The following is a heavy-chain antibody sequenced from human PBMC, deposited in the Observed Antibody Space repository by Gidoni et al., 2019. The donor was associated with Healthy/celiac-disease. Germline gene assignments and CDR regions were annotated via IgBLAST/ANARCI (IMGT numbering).Heavy chain of an antibody. CDR2: ISGGGGST. Sequence: EVQLLESGGGLVQPGGSLRLSCAASGFTFSSYAMSWVRQAPGKGLEWVSAISGGGGSTYYADSVKGRFTISRDNSKNTLYLQMNSLRAEDTAVYYCAKDLRYYYDSSGYGGAFDIWGQGTMVTVSS. CDR1: GFTFSSYA. V-gene: IGHV3-23*01. CDR3: AKDLRYYYDSSGYGGAFDI. J-gene: IGHJ3*02. D-gene: IGHD3-22*01.